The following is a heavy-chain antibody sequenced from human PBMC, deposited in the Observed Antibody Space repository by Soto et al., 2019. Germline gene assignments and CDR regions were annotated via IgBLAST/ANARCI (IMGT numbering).Heavy chain of an antibody. V-gene: IGHV4-59*01. CDR3: ARVRTGEWLLDVYYGMDV. CDR1: GGSISSYY. D-gene: IGHD3-3*01. Sequence: PSETLSLTCTVSGGSISSYYWSWIRQPPGKGLEWIGYIYYSGRTNYNPSLTNYNPSLKSRVTISVDTSKNQFSLKLSSVTAADTAVYYCARVRTGEWLLDVYYGMDVWGQGTTVTVSS. CDR2: IYYSGRTNYNPSLT. J-gene: IGHJ6*02.